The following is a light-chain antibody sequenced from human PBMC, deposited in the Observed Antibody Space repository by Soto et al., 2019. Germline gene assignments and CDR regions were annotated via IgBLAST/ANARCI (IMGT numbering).Light chain of an antibody. CDR3: AAWDDSLNGVV. Sequence: QSALTQPPSTSGTPGQSVTISCSGSSSNIVSNTVNWYQQLPGTAPKLLIYTNNHRPSGVPDRFSGAKSGTSASLAISGLQSEDEADYYCAAWDDSLNGVVFGGGTKVTVL. V-gene: IGLV1-44*01. CDR1: SSNIVSNT. J-gene: IGLJ2*01. CDR2: TNN.